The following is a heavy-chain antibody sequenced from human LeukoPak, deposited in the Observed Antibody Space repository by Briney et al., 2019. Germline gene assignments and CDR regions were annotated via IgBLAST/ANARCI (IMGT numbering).Heavy chain of an antibody. CDR1: GFTFSNAW. CDR2: IKSKTDGGTT. J-gene: IGHJ4*02. CDR3: TTDRKAYYDSSGYFDY. Sequence: GGSLRLSCAASGFTFSNAWMSWVRQAPGKGLGWVGRIKSKTDGGTTDYAAPVRGRFTISRDDSKNTLYLQMNSLKTEDTAVYYCTTDRKAYYDSSGYFDYWGQGTLVTVSS. V-gene: IGHV3-15*01. D-gene: IGHD3-22*01.